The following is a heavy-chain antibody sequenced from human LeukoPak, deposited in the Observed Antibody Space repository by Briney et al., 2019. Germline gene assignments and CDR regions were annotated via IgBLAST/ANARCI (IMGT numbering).Heavy chain of an antibody. D-gene: IGHD3-22*01. J-gene: IGHJ3*02. Sequence: PSETLSLTCAAYGVSFSGYYWTWIRQPPGKRLEWIGEINHRGSTNYNPSLKSRVTISIDTSQNQFSLKLSSVTAADTAVYYCANLGPYYYGSSRYEGFDIWGQGTMVTVSS. CDR3: ANLGPYYYGSSRYEGFDI. CDR2: INHRGST. CDR1: GVSFSGYY. V-gene: IGHV4-34*01.